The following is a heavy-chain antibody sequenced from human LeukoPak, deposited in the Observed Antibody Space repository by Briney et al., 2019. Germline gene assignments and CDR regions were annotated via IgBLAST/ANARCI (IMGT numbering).Heavy chain of an antibody. CDR1: GFTFSSYG. J-gene: IGHJ6*03. CDR2: ISGSGAGT. CDR3: AKEMGGSSYYYYYYMDV. D-gene: IGHD1-26*01. Sequence: PGGSLRLSCAASGFTFSSYGMSWVRQAPGKGLEWVSGISGSGAGTHYADSVRGRFTISRDNSKNTLYLQMNSLRAEGTAVYYCAKEMGGSSYYYYYYMDVWGKGTTVTVSS. V-gene: IGHV3-23*01.